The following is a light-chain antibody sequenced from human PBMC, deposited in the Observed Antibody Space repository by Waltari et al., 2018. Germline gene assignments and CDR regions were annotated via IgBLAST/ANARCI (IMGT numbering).Light chain of an antibody. J-gene: IGKJ1*01. CDR2: DAS. CDR1: QDINNY. V-gene: IGKV1-33*01. Sequence: DIQMTQSPSSMSASVGDRVSITCQASQDINNYLSWCQQKPGKSPKLLIYDASNLETGVPSRFSGSGSGTDFTFTINSLHPEDIATYYCQQYKSLPRTFGQGTKVQVK. CDR3: QQYKSLPRT.